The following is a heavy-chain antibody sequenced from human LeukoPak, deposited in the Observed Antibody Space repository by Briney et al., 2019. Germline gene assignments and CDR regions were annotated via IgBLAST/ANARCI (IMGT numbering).Heavy chain of an antibody. V-gene: IGHV3-30*02. Sequence: GGSLRLSCAASGFTFSSYGMHCIRHDGSNKYHADSVKGRFTISRDNSKNTLYLQMSSLRAEDTAVYSCAKGYGNALFTGDYFDYWGQGTLVAVSS. J-gene: IGHJ4*02. CDR1: GFTFSSYG. CDR3: AKGYGNALFTGDYFDY. CDR2: IRHDGSNK. D-gene: IGHD4-23*01.